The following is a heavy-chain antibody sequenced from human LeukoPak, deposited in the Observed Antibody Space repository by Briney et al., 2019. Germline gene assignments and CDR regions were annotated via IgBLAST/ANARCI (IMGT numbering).Heavy chain of an antibody. CDR3: ARHLASSWPRNPYYYYYMDV. Sequence: SETLSLTCTVSGVSISSSNSYWGWIRQPPGKGLEWIGSIYYSGNTYYNASLKSQVSISIDTSKNQFSLRLTSVTAADTAVYYCARHLASSWPRNPYYYYYMDVWGKGTTVTISS. D-gene: IGHD6-13*01. V-gene: IGHV4-39*01. CDR2: IYYSGNT. CDR1: GVSISSSNSY. J-gene: IGHJ6*03.